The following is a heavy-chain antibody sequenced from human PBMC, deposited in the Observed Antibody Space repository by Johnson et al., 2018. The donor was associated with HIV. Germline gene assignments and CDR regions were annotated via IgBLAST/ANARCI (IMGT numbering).Heavy chain of an antibody. Sequence: VQLVESGGGLVQPGGSLRLSCAASGFTFDTSWMNWVRQAPGRGLEWVANIKYDGGRIQYVDSVKGRFTISRDNAKNSLYLQMNSLRAEDTAVYYCKISSSTGFEFWGQGTMVTVSS. CDR3: KISSSTGFEF. J-gene: IGHJ3*01. CDR2: IKYDGGRI. V-gene: IGHV3-7*03. D-gene: IGHD6-6*01. CDR1: GFTFDTSW.